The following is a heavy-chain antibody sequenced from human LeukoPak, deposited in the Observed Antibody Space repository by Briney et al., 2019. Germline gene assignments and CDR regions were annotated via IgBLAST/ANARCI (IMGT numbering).Heavy chain of an antibody. V-gene: IGHV4-34*01. Sequence: PSETLSLTCAVYGGSFSGYCWSWIRQPPGKGLEWIGEINHSGSTNYNPSLKSRVTISVDTSKNQFSLKLSSVTAADTAVYYCARGRSRITIFGVVIGPWFDPWGQGTLVTVSS. CDR2: INHSGST. CDR1: GGSFSGYC. CDR3: ARGRSRITIFGVVIGPWFDP. D-gene: IGHD3-3*01. J-gene: IGHJ5*02.